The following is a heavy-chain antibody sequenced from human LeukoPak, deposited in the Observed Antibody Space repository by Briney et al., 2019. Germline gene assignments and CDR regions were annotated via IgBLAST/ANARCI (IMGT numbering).Heavy chain of an antibody. CDR1: GFTFSSYA. D-gene: IGHD3-16*01. Sequence: PGGSLRLSCAASGFTFSSYAMSWVRQAPGKGLEWVSAISGSGGSTYYADSVKGRFTISRDNSKSTLYLQMNSLRAEDTAVYYCAKPPLGTDWYFDLWGRGTLVTVSS. V-gene: IGHV3-23*01. J-gene: IGHJ2*01. CDR3: AKPPLGTDWYFDL. CDR2: ISGSGGST.